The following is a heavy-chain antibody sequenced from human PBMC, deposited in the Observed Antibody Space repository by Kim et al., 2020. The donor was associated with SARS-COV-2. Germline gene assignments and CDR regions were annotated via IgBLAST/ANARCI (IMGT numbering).Heavy chain of an antibody. D-gene: IGHD6-6*01. J-gene: IGHJ5*02. CDR1: GGSISSSNW. CDR3: ARIFEGKAARHPPNWFDP. Sequence: SETLSLTCAVSGGSISSSNWWSWVRQPPGKGLEWIGEIYHSGSTNYNPSLKSRVTISVDKSKNQFSLKLSSVTAADTAVYYCARIFEGKAARHPPNWFDPWGQGTLVTVSS. V-gene: IGHV4-4*02. CDR2: IYHSGST.